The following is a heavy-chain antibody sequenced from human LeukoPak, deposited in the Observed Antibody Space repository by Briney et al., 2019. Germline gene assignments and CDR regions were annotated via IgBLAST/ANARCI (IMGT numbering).Heavy chain of an antibody. J-gene: IGHJ4*02. V-gene: IGHV6-1*01. D-gene: IGHD1-26*01. CDR2: TYSRSKWFN. CDR3: ARGTGSPDY. CDR1: GDSVSSKSAS. Sequence: SQTLSLTCVISGDSVSSKSASWNWIRHPPSRGLEWLGRTYSRSKWFNDYAVSVKSRITINPDTSKDQFSLHLMSVTPDDTAVYYCARGTGSPDYWGQGTLVTVSS.